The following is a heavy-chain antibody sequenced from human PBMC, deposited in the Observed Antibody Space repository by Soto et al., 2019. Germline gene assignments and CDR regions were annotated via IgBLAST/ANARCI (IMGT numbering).Heavy chain of an antibody. CDR1: GYSISSGYY. J-gene: IGHJ5*02. CDR3: ARDRDIVVVPAATNNWFDP. CDR2: IYHSGST. Sequence: PSETLSLTCAVSGYSISSGYYWGWIRQPPGKGLEWIGSIYHSGSTYYNPSLKSRVTISVDTSKNQFSLKLSSVTAADTAVYYCARDRDIVVVPAATNNWFDPRGQGTLVTVSS. V-gene: IGHV4-38-2*02. D-gene: IGHD2-2*01.